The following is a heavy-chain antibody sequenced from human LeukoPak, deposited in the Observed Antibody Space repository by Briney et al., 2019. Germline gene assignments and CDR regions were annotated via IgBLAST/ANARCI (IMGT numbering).Heavy chain of an antibody. CDR1: GFTFSSYG. V-gene: IGHV3-30*02. Sequence: PGGSLRLSCAASGFTFSSYGMHWVRQAPGKGLEWVAFIRYDGSNKYYADSVKGRFTISRDNAKSSLYLQMNSLRVEDTAVYYCARFNYWGQGTLVTVSS. CDR2: IRYDGSNK. CDR3: ARFNY. J-gene: IGHJ4*02.